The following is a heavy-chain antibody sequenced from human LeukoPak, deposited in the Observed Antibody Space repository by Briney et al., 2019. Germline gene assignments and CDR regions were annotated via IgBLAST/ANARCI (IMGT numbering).Heavy chain of an antibody. V-gene: IGHV1-46*01. CDR3: ASERRGGQSGNLGGLFASYYTYYYMDV. Sequence: ASVKVSCKASGYTFTMYYIHWVRQAPGQGLEWMGMINPSDGATTYAQRFQGRVTMTRDMSTTTVYMDLRSLRSEDTAVYFCASERRGGQSGNLGGLFASYYTYYYMDVWGRGTTVTVSS. CDR2: INPSDGAT. J-gene: IGHJ6*03. D-gene: IGHD3-16*01. CDR1: GYTFTMYY.